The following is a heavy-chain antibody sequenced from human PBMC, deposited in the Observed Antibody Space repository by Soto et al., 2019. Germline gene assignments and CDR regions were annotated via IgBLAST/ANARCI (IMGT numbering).Heavy chain of an antibody. CDR3: SGDYWGSYDY. J-gene: IGHJ4*02. D-gene: IGHD7-27*01. Sequence: GGSLRLSCAASRFTFSYSWMTWVRKAPGKGLEWVATLDQFGTQTFYVDSVKGRFTISRDNARNSLYLQMNCLCAEDTAFYYCSGDYWGSYDYWGQGSLVTVSS. V-gene: IGHV3-7*03. CDR2: LDQFGTQT. CDR1: RFTFSYSW.